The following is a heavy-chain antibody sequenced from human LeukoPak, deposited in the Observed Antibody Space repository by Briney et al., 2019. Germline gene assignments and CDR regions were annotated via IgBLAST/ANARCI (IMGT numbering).Heavy chain of an antibody. D-gene: IGHD2/OR15-2a*01. CDR3: STWAFYHGLDV. CDR1: GFAFADYA. V-gene: IGHV3-43*02. Sequence: GGSLRLSCAASGFAFADYAVHWVRQIPGKGLECVAHIHADGGRTFYADSAKGRFTVFRDNAKNSLFLQMDSLTSDDTAFYYCSTWAFYHGLDVWGQGATVIVSS. CDR2: IHADGGRT. J-gene: IGHJ6*02.